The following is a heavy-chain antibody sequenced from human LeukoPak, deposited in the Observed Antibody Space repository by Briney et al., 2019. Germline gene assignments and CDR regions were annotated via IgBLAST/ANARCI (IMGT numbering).Heavy chain of an antibody. J-gene: IGHJ2*01. D-gene: IGHD3-3*01. Sequence: GGSLRLSCTASGFTFGDYAMSWFRQAPGKGLEWVANIKLDGSEKNYVASVKGRFTISRDNAKNSLYLQMNSLRAEDTAVYYCAKGATYYDFWSGTYFDLWGRGTLVTVSS. CDR2: IKLDGSEK. CDR1: GFTFGDYA. V-gene: IGHV3-7*03. CDR3: AKGATYYDFWSGTYFDL.